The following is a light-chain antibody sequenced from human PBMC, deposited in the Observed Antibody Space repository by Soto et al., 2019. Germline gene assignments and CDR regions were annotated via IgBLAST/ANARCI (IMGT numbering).Light chain of an antibody. J-gene: IGLJ7*01. CDR1: SSDVGAYYS. CDR3: CSFAGSFSYV. V-gene: IGLV2-11*01. CDR2: DVT. Sequence: QSALTQPASVSGSPGQSITISCTGTSSDVGAYYSVSWYQHHPGKAPKLIIYDVTERPAGVPDRFSGSKSGNTASLTISGLQAEDEADYSCCSFAGSFSYVFGGGTKLTVL.